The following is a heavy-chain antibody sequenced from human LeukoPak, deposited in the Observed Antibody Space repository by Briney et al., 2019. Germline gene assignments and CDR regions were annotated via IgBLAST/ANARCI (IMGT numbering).Heavy chain of an antibody. CDR2: IHYSGRT. J-gene: IGHJ4*02. Sequence: PSETLSLTCTVSGGSVGSSSYFWGWIRQPPGKGLEWIGNIHYSGRTYYNPSLKSRVTISVDASKNQTSLRLTSVTAADTSVYYCARQDPMTAVTRRTMDYWGRGTLVTVSS. D-gene: IGHD4-17*01. CDR3: ARQDPMTAVTRRTMDY. V-gene: IGHV4-39*01. CDR1: GGSVGSSSYF.